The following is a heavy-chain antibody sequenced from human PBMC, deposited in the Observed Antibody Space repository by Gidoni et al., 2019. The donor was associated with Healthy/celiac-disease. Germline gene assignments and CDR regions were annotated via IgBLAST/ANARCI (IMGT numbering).Heavy chain of an antibody. D-gene: IGHD6-13*01. Sequence: QLQLQESGPGLVKPSETLSLTCTVSGGSISSSSYYWGWIRQPPGKGLEWIGSIYYSGSTYYNPSLKSRVTISGDTSKNQFSLKLSSVTAADTAVYYCASNKGIAAAGTGDYWGQGTLVTVSS. CDR1: GGSISSSSYY. V-gene: IGHV4-39*01. CDR2: IYYSGST. CDR3: ASNKGIAAAGTGDY. J-gene: IGHJ4*02.